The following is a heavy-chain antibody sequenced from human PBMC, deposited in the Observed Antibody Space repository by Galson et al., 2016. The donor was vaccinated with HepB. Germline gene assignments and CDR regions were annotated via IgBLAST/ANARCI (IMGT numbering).Heavy chain of an antibody. V-gene: IGHV3-30-3*01. J-gene: IGHJ4*02. CDR1: GFTFKNYA. CDR3: ARDIDD. CDR2: IPYDGTNK. Sequence: SLRLSCAASGFTFKNYAMHWVRQAPGKGLEWVAVIPYDGTNKYYADSVKGRFTISRDNSKNTVDLQMNGLSGEDTAVYYCARDIDDWGQGTLVTDSS.